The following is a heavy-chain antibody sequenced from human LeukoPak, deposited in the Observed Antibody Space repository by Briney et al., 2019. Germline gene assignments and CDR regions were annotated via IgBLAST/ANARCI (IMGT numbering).Heavy chain of an antibody. Sequence: SETLSLTCTVSGGSISSYYWSWIRQPPGKGLEWIGYVYYSGSTNYNPSLKSRVTISVDTSKNQFSLKLSSVTAADTAVYYCARAPGGRMDVWGKGTTVTVSP. CDR2: VYYSGST. V-gene: IGHV4-59*01. CDR3: ARAPGGRMDV. D-gene: IGHD3-10*01. J-gene: IGHJ6*04. CDR1: GGSISSYY.